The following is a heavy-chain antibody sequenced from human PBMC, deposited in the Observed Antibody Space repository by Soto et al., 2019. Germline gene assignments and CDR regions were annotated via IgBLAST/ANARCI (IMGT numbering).Heavy chain of an antibody. D-gene: IGHD5-18*01. Sequence: GGSLRLSCAASGFTFSSYGMHWVRQAPGKGLEWVAVISYDGSNKYYAGSVKGRFTISRDNSKNTLYLQMNSLRAEDTAVYYCAKMGIRGYSINYYGMDVWGQGTTVTVSS. J-gene: IGHJ6*02. CDR1: GFTFSSYG. CDR3: AKMGIRGYSINYYGMDV. CDR2: ISYDGSNK. V-gene: IGHV3-30*18.